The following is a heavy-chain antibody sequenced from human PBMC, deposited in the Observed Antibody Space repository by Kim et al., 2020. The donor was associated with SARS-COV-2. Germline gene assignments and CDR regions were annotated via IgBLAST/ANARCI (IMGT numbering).Heavy chain of an antibody. D-gene: IGHD6-13*01. V-gene: IGHV5-51*01. CDR1: GYIFTNQW. J-gene: IGHJ4*02. CDR2: IYPGDSNT. CDR3: ARQRPLAAAGAFDY. Sequence: GESLKISCKGSGYIFTNQWIGWVRQMPGKGLEWMGIIYPGDSNTRYSPSFQGQVTISADKSITTAYLHWSSLKASDTAMYYCARQRPLAAAGAFDYWGQGTLVNVSS.